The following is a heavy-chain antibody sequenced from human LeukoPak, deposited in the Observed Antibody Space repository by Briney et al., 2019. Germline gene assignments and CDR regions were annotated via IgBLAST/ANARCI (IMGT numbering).Heavy chain of an antibody. CDR3: AKDRHVWGSYRYTEYFDY. Sequence: GGSPRLSCAASGFTFSNYDIHWVRQTPGKGLEWVAFIRYDGSNKYYADSVKGRFTISRDNSKNTLYLQMNSLRAEDTAVYYCAKDRHVWGSYRYTEYFDYWGQGTLVTVSS. D-gene: IGHD3-16*02. J-gene: IGHJ4*02. CDR1: GFTFSNYD. V-gene: IGHV3-30*02. CDR2: IRYDGSNK.